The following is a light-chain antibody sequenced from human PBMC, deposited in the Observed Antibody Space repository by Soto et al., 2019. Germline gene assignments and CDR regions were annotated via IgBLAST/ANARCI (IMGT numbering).Light chain of an antibody. V-gene: IGKV3-15*01. CDR2: GAS. CDR3: QQYNNWPQT. J-gene: IGKJ1*01. Sequence: EIVMTQSPATLSVSPGERATLSCRASQSVSSNLAWYQQKPGQAPRLLIYGASTRATGIPARFSGSGSGTEFTLTISSLQAEDCAVYYCQQYNNWPQTFGQGTKVEIQ. CDR1: QSVSSN.